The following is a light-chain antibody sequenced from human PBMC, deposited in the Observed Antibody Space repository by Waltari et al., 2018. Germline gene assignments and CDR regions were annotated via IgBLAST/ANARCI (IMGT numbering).Light chain of an antibody. CDR2: GEGSGSY. Sequence: HPVLTQSSSASASLVPSLTLTSTLSSRHSSYIIPWHQPQPGKAPRYLMKGEGSGSYNKGSGVPDRFSGSSSGADRYLTISNLQSEDEADYYCETWDSNTQGVFGGGTKLTVL. J-gene: IGLJ3*02. V-gene: IGLV4-60*03. CDR1: SRHSSYI. CDR3: ETWDSNTQGV.